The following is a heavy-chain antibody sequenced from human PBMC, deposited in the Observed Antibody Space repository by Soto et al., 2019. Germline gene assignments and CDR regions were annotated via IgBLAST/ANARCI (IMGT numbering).Heavy chain of an antibody. V-gene: IGHV3-23*01. CDR2: VSASGGST. D-gene: IGHD2-15*01. J-gene: IGHJ6*02. Sequence: EVPLLESGGGLVQPGGSLRLSCAASGFSFNTYAMSWVRQARGKGPEWVSTVSASGGSTYSADSVKGRFTISRDNSKNTVHLQRNSRGAEDTAVYYCAKTMGDCSGGSCYGAYSMDVWGQGITVTVSS. CDR1: GFSFNTYA. CDR3: AKTMGDCSGGSCYGAYSMDV.